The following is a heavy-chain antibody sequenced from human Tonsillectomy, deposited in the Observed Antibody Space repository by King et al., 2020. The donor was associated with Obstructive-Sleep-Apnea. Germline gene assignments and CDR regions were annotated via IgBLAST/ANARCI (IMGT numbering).Heavy chain of an antibody. D-gene: IGHD1/OR15-1a*01. J-gene: IGHJ2*01. V-gene: IGHV4-38-2*02. CDR1: GYSISSGYY. CDR2: IYNSGST. CDR3: ARRTNNYWYFDL. Sequence: VQLQESGPGLVKPSETLSLTCTVSGYSISSGYYWGWIRQPPGKGLEWIGSIYNSGSTYYNPSLRSRVTISIDPSKNQFSLKLSSVTAADTAIYYCARRTNNYWYFDLWGRGTLVTVSS.